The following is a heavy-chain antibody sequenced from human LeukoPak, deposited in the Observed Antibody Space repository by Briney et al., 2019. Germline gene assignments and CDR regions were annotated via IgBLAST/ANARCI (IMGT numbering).Heavy chain of an antibody. D-gene: IGHD6-13*01. V-gene: IGHV3-48*04. J-gene: IGHJ5*02. CDR1: DFTLRGIA. CDR2: ISESSSTI. Sequence: PGGPLSLSGAAPDFTLRGIALTGFGRPQGGGLEWISYISESSSTIYYVDSVKGRFTISRDNAKNSLYLQMNSLRAEDTAVYYCVRGGPYSNTWGQGTLVTVSS. CDR3: VRGGPYSNT.